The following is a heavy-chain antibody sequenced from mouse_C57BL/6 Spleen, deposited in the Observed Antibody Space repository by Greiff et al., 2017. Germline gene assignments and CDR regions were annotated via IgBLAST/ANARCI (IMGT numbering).Heavy chain of an antibody. J-gene: IGHJ3*01. V-gene: IGHV3-6*01. CDR3: ARGFTTVVATPFAY. CDR1: GYSITSGYY. Sequence: EVKLLESGPGLVKPSQSLSLTCSVTGYSITSGYYWNWIRQFPGNKLEWMGYISYDGSNNYNPSLKNRISITRDTSKNQFFLKLNSVTTEDTATYYCARGFTTVVATPFAYWGQGTLVTVSA. D-gene: IGHD1-1*01. CDR2: ISYDGSN.